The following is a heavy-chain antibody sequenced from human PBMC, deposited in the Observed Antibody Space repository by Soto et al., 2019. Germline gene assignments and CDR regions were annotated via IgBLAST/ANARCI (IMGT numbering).Heavy chain of an antibody. V-gene: IGHV4-59*01. D-gene: IGHD2-15*01. J-gene: IGHJ4*02. CDR1: GGSISSYY. CDR3: ARVARSAGDIVVVVDYFDY. CDR2: IYYSGST. Sequence: SETLSLTCTVSGGSISSYYWSWIRQPPGKGLEWIGYIYYSGSTNYNPSLKSRVTISVDTSKNQFSLKLSSVTAADTAVYYCARVARSAGDIVVVVDYFDYWGQGTLVTV.